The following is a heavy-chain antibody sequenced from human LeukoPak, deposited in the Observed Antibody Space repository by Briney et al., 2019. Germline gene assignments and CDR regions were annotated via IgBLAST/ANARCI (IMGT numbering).Heavy chain of an antibody. J-gene: IGHJ4*02. CDR1: GYTLTNYY. CDR2: INPSDGST. Sequence: ASVKVSCKASGYTLTNYYMHWVRQAPGQGLEWMGKINPSDGSTNYAQKFQGRFTMTWDTSTSTLYMDLSSLTSEDTALYYCARGLGSGYCSGGGCYPPYYFDSWGQGTLVTVSS. V-gene: IGHV1-46*01. D-gene: IGHD2-15*01. CDR3: ARGLGSGYCSGGGCYPPYYFDS.